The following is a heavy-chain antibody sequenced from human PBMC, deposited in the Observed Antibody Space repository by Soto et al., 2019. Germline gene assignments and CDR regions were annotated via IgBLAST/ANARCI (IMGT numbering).Heavy chain of an antibody. D-gene: IGHD5-12*01. CDR1: GFTFSSYG. CDR2: IWYDGSNK. Sequence: SLRLSCVASGFTFSSYGMYWVRQAPGKGPDWVAVIWYDGSNKYYADSVKGRFTISRDNSKNTLYLQMNSLRAEDTAVYYCAKSDVPTIAAPDYWGQGAPVTVSS. J-gene: IGHJ4*02. CDR3: AKSDVPTIAAPDY. V-gene: IGHV3-33*06.